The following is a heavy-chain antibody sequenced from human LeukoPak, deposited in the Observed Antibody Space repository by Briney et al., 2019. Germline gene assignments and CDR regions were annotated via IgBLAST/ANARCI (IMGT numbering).Heavy chain of an antibody. CDR2: ISGSGGST. V-gene: IGHV3-23*01. CDR1: GFTFSSYA. D-gene: IGHD6-19*01. J-gene: IGHJ4*02. CDR3: AKDSVDSSGWYPNFDY. Sequence: GGSLRLSCAASGFTFSSYAMSWVRQAPGKGLEWVSAISGSGGSTYYADSVKGRFTISRDNSKNTLYLQMNSLRAEDTAVYYCAKDSVDSSGWYPNFDYWGRGTLVTVSS.